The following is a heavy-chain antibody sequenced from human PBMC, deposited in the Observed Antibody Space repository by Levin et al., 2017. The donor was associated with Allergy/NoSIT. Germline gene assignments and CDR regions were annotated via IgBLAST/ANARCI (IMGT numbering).Heavy chain of an antibody. V-gene: IGHV1-2*02. D-gene: IGHD6-13*01. Sequence: GESLKISCKASGYTFTGYYMHWVRQAPGQGLEWMGWINPNSGGTNYAQKFQGRVTMTRDTSISTAYMELSRLRSDDTAVYYCARDGYSSSWYGVNWFDPWGQGTLVTVSS. J-gene: IGHJ5*02. CDR2: INPNSGGT. CDR1: GYTFTGYY. CDR3: ARDGYSSSWYGVNWFDP.